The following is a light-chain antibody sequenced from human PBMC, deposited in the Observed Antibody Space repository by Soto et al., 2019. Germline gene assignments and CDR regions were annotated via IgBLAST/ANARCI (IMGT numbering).Light chain of an antibody. CDR1: GSDVGGYNY. CDR2: DVS. CDR3: SSYTSSSTYV. Sequence: QSALTQPASVSGSPGQSITISCTGTGSDVGGYNYVSWNQQHPGRAPKLMIYDVSNRPSGVSNRFSGSKSGNTASLTISGLQAEDEADYYCSSYTSSSTYVFGTGTKLTVL. V-gene: IGLV2-14*03. J-gene: IGLJ1*01.